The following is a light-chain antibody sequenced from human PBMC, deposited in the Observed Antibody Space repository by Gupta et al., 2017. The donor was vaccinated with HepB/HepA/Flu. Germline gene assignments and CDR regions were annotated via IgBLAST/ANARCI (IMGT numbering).Light chain of an antibody. CDR2: AAS. Sequence: DIQMTQSPSSLPASVGDRVTITCRTSQSISTYLNWYQQKPGKAPDLLIFAASTLRSGVPSRFSGSGSGTDFTLTISRRQPEDFATYYCQQSDNSPRTFGQGTKVEIK. CDR3: QQSDNSPRT. CDR1: QSISTY. J-gene: IGKJ1*01. V-gene: IGKV1-39*01.